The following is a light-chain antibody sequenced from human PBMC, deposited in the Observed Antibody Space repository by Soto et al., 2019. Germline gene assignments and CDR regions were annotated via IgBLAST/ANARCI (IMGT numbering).Light chain of an antibody. J-gene: IGLJ1*01. CDR1: SNDIGGYIY. CDR3: SSYTSSNIPYV. CDR2: EVS. V-gene: IGLV2-14*01. Sequence: QSVLTQPASVSGSPGQSITISCTGSSNDIGGYIYVSWYQQHPGKAPKLMIYEVSNRPSGVSDRLSGSKSGNTASLTISGLQAEDEADYYCSSYTSSNIPYVFGSGTKVTVL.